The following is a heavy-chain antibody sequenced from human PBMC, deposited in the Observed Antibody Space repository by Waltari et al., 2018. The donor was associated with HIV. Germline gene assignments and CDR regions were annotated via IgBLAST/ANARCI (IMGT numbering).Heavy chain of an antibody. CDR2: ISGSSTTV. V-gene: IGHV3-48*02. Sequence: EVQLVESGGGLVQPGGSLRLSCVVSGFTFSSYSMNWVRPAPGKGLEWVSYISGSSTTVYYAYSVKGRFTISRDNAKNSLYLQMNSLRDEDTAIYYCAIKLHYSNFVTDYFDYWGQGTLVTVSS. D-gene: IGHD4-4*01. CDR3: AIKLHYSNFVTDYFDY. J-gene: IGHJ4*02. CDR1: GFTFSSYS.